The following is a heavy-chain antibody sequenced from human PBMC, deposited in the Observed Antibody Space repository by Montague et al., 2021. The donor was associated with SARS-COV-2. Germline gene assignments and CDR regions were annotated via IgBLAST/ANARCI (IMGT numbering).Heavy chain of an antibody. J-gene: IGHJ4*02. CDR1: GFSLSTSGVG. CDR3: AHRDSGRIAAAGFDY. V-gene: IGHV2-5*02. D-gene: IGHD6-13*01. Sequence: PALVKPTQTLTLTCTFSGFSLSTSGVGVGWTRQPPGKALEWLALXYWDDDKRCSPSLKSRLTITKDTSKNQVVLTMTNMDPVDTATYYCAHRDSGRIAAAGFDYWGQGTLVTVSS. CDR2: XYWDDDK.